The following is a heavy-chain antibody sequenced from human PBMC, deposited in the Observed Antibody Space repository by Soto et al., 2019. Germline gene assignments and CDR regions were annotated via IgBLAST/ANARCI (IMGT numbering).Heavy chain of an antibody. CDR2: IYPGDSDT. V-gene: IGHV5-51*01. CDR3: ARHGERSGYFVDY. D-gene: IGHD3-22*01. J-gene: IGHJ4*02. Sequence: GESLKISCKGSGYSFTSYWNGWVRQMPGKGLEWMGIIYPGDSDTRYSPSFQGQVTISADKSISTAYLQWSSLKASDTAMYYCARHGERSGYFVDYWGQGTLVTVSS. CDR1: GYSFTSYW.